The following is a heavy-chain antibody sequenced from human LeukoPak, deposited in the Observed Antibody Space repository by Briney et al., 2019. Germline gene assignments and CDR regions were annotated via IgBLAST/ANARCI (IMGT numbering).Heavy chain of an antibody. CDR2: ISWNSGSI. J-gene: IGHJ4*02. CDR1: GFTFDDYA. Sequence: GGSLRLSCAASGFTFDDYAMHWVRQAPGKGLEWVSGISWNSGSIGYADSVKGRFTISRDNSKNTLYLQMNSLRAEDTAVYYCARPLYYYDSSGYFDYWGQGTLVTVSS. D-gene: IGHD3-22*01. CDR3: ARPLYYYDSSGYFDY. V-gene: IGHV3-9*01.